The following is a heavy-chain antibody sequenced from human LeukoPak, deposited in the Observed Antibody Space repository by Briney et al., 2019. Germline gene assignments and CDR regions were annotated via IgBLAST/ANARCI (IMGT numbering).Heavy chain of an antibody. J-gene: IGHJ6*02. Sequence: SETLSLTCTVSGGSISSYYWSWIRQPPGKGLEWIGYIYYSGSTNYNPSLKSRVTISVDTSKNQFSLKLSSVTAADTAVYYCVSARITMVRGSEYGMDVWGQGTTVTVS. CDR2: IYYSGST. CDR1: GGSISSYY. CDR3: VSARITMVRGSEYGMDV. D-gene: IGHD3-10*01. V-gene: IGHV4-59*01.